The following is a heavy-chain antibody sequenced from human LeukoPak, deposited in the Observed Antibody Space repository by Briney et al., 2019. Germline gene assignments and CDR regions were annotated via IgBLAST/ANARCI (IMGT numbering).Heavy chain of an antibody. Sequence: ASVKVSCKASGGTFSSYAISWVRQAPGKGLEWMGGFDPEDGETIYAQKFQGRVTMTEDTSTDTAYMELSSLRSEDTAVYYCATGSGGGSYYEGDYFDYWGQGTLVTVSS. CDR3: ATGSGGGSYYEGDYFDY. D-gene: IGHD1-26*01. CDR1: GGTFSSYA. V-gene: IGHV1-24*01. J-gene: IGHJ4*02. CDR2: FDPEDGET.